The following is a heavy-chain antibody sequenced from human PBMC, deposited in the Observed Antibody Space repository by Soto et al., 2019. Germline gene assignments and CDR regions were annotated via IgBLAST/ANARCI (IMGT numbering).Heavy chain of an antibody. V-gene: IGHV1-18*04. Sequence: QVQLVQSGAEVKEPGASVKVSCKASGYTFTNYGISWVRQAPGQGLEWMGWISPYNGNTNYAQKLQGRVTMTTDTSTGTAYMELMSLRSDDTAVYYCAREERKTYFYDSSQEYYFDYWGQGTLVTVSS. J-gene: IGHJ4*02. CDR1: GYTFTNYG. D-gene: IGHD3-22*01. CDR3: AREERKTYFYDSSQEYYFDY. CDR2: ISPYNGNT.